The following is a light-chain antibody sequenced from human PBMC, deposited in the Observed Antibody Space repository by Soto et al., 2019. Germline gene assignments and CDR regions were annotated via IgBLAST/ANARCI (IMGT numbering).Light chain of an antibody. CDR3: SSDKSGSTRV. J-gene: IGLJ1*01. CDR1: FSDVGGYDY. V-gene: IGLV2-14*01. Sequence: QSALTQPASVSGSPGQWIAISCTGTFSDVGGYDYVSWYQQHPEKAPKLMIYEVTKRPSGVSHRFSGSKSGNTASLTISGLPPEEAADYYCSSDKSGSTRVFGSGTKLTVL. CDR2: EVT.